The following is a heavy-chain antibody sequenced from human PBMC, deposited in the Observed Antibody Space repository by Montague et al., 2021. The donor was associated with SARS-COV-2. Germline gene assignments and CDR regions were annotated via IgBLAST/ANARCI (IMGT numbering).Heavy chain of an antibody. J-gene: IGHJ4*02. V-gene: IGHV4-59*08. Sequence: SETLSLTCTVSGGSISSYYWSWIRQPPGKGLEWIGYINYSGSTNYNPSLKSRVTISVDTYKNQFSLKLSSVTAADTAVYYCARHELELAPGLSGDDSFDYWGQGTLVTVSS. D-gene: IGHD5-12*01. CDR2: INYSGST. CDR3: ARHELELAPGLSGDDSFDY. CDR1: GGSISSYY.